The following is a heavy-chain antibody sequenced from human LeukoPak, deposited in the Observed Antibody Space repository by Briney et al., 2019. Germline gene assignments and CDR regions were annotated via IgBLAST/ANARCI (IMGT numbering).Heavy chain of an antibody. V-gene: IGHV1-2*02. D-gene: IGHD2-2*01. CDR2: INPKSGGT. CDR3: AREEYGFDP. Sequence: ASVKVSCKASGYTFTSYGFSWVRQAPGQGLEWMGWINPKSGGTNYAQKFQGRVTMTRDTSIHTAYMELSRLRSDDTAVYYCAREEYGFDPWGQGTLVTVSS. CDR1: GYTFTSYG. J-gene: IGHJ5*02.